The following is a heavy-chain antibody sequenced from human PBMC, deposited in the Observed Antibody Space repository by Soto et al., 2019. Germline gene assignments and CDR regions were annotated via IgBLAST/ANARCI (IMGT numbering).Heavy chain of an antibody. V-gene: IGHV1-69*06. J-gene: IGHJ6*04. Sequence: GASVKVSCKASGWTFSSYAISWVGQARGQGREWMGGIIPIFGTANYAQKFQGRVTVTADKSTSTAYMELSSLRSEDTAVYYCATDDWGYDYVWGSCRYTEQFWDYYYYGMDVWGEGGTVTGSS. CDR3: ATDDWGYDYVWGSCRYTEQFWDYYYYGMDV. CDR1: GWTFSSYA. D-gene: IGHD3-16*02. CDR2: IIPIFGTA.